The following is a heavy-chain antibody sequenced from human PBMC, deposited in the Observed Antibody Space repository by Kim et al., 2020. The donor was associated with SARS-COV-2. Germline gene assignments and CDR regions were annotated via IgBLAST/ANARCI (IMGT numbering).Heavy chain of an antibody. V-gene: IGHV5-51*01. CDR2: IYPGDSDT. D-gene: IGHD5-18*01. Sequence: GESLKISCKGSGYSFTSYWIGWVRQMPGKGLGWMGIIYPGDSDTRYSPSFQGQVTISADKSISTAYLQWSSLKASDTAMYYCARLDTAMVNYYYYGMDVWGQGTTVTVSS. CDR3: ARLDTAMVNYYYYGMDV. J-gene: IGHJ6*02. CDR1: GYSFTSYW.